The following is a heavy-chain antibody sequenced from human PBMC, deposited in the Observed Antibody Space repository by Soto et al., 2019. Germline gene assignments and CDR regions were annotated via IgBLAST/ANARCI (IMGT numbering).Heavy chain of an antibody. Sequence: PSETLSLTCTVSGGSISSGGYYWSWIRQHPGTGLEWIGYIYYSGSTYYNPSLKSRVTISVDTSKNQFSLKLSSVTAADTAVYYCAGGSGRNYGMDVWGQGTTVTVSS. J-gene: IGHJ6*02. D-gene: IGHD3-10*01. V-gene: IGHV4-31*03. CDR1: GGSISSGGYY. CDR3: AGGSGRNYGMDV. CDR2: IYYSGST.